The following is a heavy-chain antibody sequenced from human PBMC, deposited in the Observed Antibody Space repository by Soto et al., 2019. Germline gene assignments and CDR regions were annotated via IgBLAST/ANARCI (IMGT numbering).Heavy chain of an antibody. V-gene: IGHV4-34*01. Sequence: KPSETLSLTCAVYGGSFSGYYWSWIRQPPGKGLEWIGEINHSGSTNYNPSLKSRVTISVDTSKNQFSLKLSSVTAADTAVYYCARGNGYCSSTSCSNFDYWG. J-gene: IGHJ4*01. CDR1: GGSFSGYY. CDR2: INHSGST. CDR3: ARGNGYCSSTSCSNFDY. D-gene: IGHD2-2*01.